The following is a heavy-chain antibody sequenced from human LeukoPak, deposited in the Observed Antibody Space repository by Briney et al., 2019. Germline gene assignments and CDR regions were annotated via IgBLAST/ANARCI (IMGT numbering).Heavy chain of an antibody. J-gene: IGHJ4*02. CDR2: IYYSGST. D-gene: IGHD6-19*01. V-gene: IGHV4-59*01. Sequence: SETLSLTCTVSGGSISSYYWSWIRQPPGKGLEWIGYIYYSGSTNYNPSLKSRVTISVDTSKNQFSLKLSSVTAADTAVYYCARFRSGWETYFDYWGQGTLVTVSS. CDR3: ARFRSGWETYFDY. CDR1: GGSISSYY.